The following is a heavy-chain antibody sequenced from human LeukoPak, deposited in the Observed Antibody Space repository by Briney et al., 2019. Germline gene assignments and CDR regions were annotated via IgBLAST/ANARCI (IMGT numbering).Heavy chain of an antibody. CDR3: ARRDYWTGLDY. CDR1: GYGFSGYY. Sequence: ASVKVSCETSGYGFSGYYIHWVRHAPGQGLEWMGWINPNNGDTTYAQKFQGRVTMTRDLSTDTAYMDLSSLGSDDTAIYYCARRDYWTGLDYWGQGALVSVSS. J-gene: IGHJ4*02. D-gene: IGHD3/OR15-3a*01. CDR2: INPNNGDT. V-gene: IGHV1-2*02.